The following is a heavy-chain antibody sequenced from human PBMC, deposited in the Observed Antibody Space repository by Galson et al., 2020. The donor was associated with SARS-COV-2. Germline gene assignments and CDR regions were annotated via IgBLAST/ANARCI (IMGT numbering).Heavy chain of an antibody. CDR2: INSDGGNA. CDR3: VRDGTTKKSDSFDV. CDR1: GFTFSSYW. J-gene: IGHJ3*01. Sequence: GESLKISCEISGFTFSSYWMHWVRQVPGKGLMWVSRINSDGGNADYADSVKGRFTMSRDNAKNTLYLQMDSLRAEDAAVYYCVRDGTTKKSDSFDVWGQGTMVTVSS. D-gene: IGHD4-17*01. V-gene: IGHV3-74*01.